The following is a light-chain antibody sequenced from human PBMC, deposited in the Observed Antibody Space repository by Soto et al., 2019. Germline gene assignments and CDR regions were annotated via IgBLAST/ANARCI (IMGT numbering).Light chain of an antibody. J-gene: IGKJ4*01. Sequence: EILLTQSPATLSLSPGERVTLSCRASQSVNTYLAWYQQKPGQAPRLLIYDASNRATGIPARFSGSGSGTDFTLTISSLEPEDFAVYYCQQRSNWLLTFGGGTKVEIK. CDR3: QQRSNWLLT. CDR1: QSVNTY. V-gene: IGKV3-11*01. CDR2: DAS.